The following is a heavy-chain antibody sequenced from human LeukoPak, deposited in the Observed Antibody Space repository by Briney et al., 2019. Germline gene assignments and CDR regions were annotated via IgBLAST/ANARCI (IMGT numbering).Heavy chain of an antibody. Sequence: GGSLRLSCAASGFIFSTYGMYWVRQAPGEGLEWVAFIRHDGSIKNYADSVKGRSTISRDNSKNTLYLQMNSLRAEDTAVYYCAKDSLADIDYWGQGTLVTVSS. D-gene: IGHD3-16*01. V-gene: IGHV3-30*02. CDR1: GFIFSTYG. J-gene: IGHJ4*02. CDR3: AKDSLADIDY. CDR2: IRHDGSIK.